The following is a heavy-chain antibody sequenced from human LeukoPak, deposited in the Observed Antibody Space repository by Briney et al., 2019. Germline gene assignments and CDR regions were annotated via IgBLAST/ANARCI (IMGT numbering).Heavy chain of an antibody. V-gene: IGHV4-34*01. CDR3: ARGHQYYDFWSGYKAWFDP. CDR1: GGSFSGFH. D-gene: IGHD3-3*01. CDR2: INHSGST. Sequence: SETLSLTCAVYGGSFSGFHWSWIRQPPGRGLEWIGEINHSGSTNYNPSLKSRVTISVDTSKNQFSLKLSSVTAADTAVYYCARGHQYYDFWSGYKAWFDPWGQGTLVTVSS. J-gene: IGHJ5*02.